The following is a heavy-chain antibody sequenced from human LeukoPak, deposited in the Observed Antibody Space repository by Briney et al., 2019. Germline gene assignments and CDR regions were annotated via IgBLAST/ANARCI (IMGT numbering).Heavy chain of an antibody. Sequence: SETLSLTCTVSGCSISSYYWSWIRQPPGKGLEWIGYIYYSGSTNYNPSLKSRVTVSVDTSKNQFSLKLSSVTAADTAVYYCARFPGSYAYYYYGMDVWGQGTTVTVSS. D-gene: IGHD1-26*01. V-gene: IGHV4-59*01. CDR2: IYYSGST. CDR3: ARFPGSYAYYYYGMDV. J-gene: IGHJ6*02. CDR1: GCSISSYY.